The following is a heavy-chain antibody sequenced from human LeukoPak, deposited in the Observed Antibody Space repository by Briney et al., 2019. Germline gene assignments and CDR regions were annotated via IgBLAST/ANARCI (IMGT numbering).Heavy chain of an antibody. V-gene: IGHV3-7*03. CDR2: IKNDGSES. CDR1: GFNFRDHW. Sequence: GGSLRLSCAVSGFNFRDHWMDWVRQAPGKGLEWVGHIKNDGSESYYVDSLKGRFSISRDNTNNALYLQMNSLRVEDTAVYYCARNNGWFHLAQWGQGTLVTVSS. D-gene: IGHD6-19*01. CDR3: ARNNGWFHLAQ. J-gene: IGHJ4*02.